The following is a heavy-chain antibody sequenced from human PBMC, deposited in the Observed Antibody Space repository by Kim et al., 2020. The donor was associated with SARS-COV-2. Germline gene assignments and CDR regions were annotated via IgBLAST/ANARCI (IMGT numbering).Heavy chain of an antibody. J-gene: IGHJ4*02. CDR1: GGSFIGYY. CDR3: ARALDSSGFYY. Sequence: SETLSLTCAVSGGSFIGYYWTWIRQPPGKGLEWMGEVTHGGSTNYSPSLKDRVSISVDFSKNQFSLKLGSVTAADTAVYFCARALDSSGFYYWGQGTLVTVSS. V-gene: IGHV4-34*01. CDR2: VTHGGST. D-gene: IGHD3-22*01.